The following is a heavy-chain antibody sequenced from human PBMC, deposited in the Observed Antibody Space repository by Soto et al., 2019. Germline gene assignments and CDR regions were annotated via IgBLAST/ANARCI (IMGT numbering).Heavy chain of an antibody. D-gene: IGHD3-3*01. Sequence: SETLSLTCTVSGGSISSYYWSWIRQPAGKGLEWIGRIYTSGSTNYNPSLKSRVTMSVDTSKNQFSLKLSSVTAADTAVYYCAGELTYYDFWSGPLGVVDVWGQGTTVTVSS. J-gene: IGHJ6*02. V-gene: IGHV4-4*07. CDR1: GGSISSYY. CDR2: IYTSGST. CDR3: AGELTYYDFWSGPLGVVDV.